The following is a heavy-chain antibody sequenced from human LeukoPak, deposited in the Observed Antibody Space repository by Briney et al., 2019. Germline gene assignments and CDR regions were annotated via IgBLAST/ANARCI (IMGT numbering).Heavy chain of an antibody. V-gene: IGHV1-2*02. CDR1: GYTFTGHY. D-gene: IGHD3-10*01. CDR2: INPNSGGT. CDR3: ARDPTLLWFGELLSYYYYYGMDV. Sequence: GASVKVSCKASGYTFTGHYMHWVRQAPGQGLEWMGWINPNSGGTNYAQKFQGRVTMTRDTSISTAYMELSRLRSDDTAVYCCARDPTLLWFGELLSYYYYYGMDVWGQGTTVTVSS. J-gene: IGHJ6*02.